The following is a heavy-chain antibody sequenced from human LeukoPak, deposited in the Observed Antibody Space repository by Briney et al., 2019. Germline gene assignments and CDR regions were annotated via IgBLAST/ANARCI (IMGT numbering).Heavy chain of an antibody. V-gene: IGHV3-7*01. CDR3: ARDKITGASTNDY. CDR2: INQDGSER. D-gene: IGHD1-14*01. CDR1: GFSFTNYW. Sequence: GESLRLSCAASGFSFTNYWMSWVRQAPGMGLEWVAIINQDGSERYYVDSVKGRFTVSRDSAKNSLYLQMNSLRVEDTAVYYCARDKITGASTNDYWGQGTLVTVSS. J-gene: IGHJ4*02.